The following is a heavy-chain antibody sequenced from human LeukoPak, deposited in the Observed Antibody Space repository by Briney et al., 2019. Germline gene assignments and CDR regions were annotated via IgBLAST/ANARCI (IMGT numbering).Heavy chain of an antibody. D-gene: IGHD1-26*01. V-gene: IGHV4-39*01. CDR3: ARDPVGATTNPLDY. J-gene: IGHJ4*02. CDR1: SGSISSSSYY. Sequence: PSETLSLTCTVSSGSISSSSYYCRWIRQPPGKGLEWIGSIYYSGSAYYNPSLKSRVTISVDTSKNQFSLKLSSVTAADTAVYYCARDPVGATTNPLDYWGQGTLVTVSS. CDR2: IYYSGSA.